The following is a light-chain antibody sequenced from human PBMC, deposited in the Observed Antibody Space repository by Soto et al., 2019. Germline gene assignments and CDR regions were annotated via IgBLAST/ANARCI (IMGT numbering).Light chain of an antibody. J-gene: IGKJ2*01. CDR1: QSVLSSSNNKNY. V-gene: IGKV4-1*01. CDR2: WAS. CDR3: QQYYGSPYT. Sequence: DIVRTQSPDSLAVSLGGRATINCKSSQSVLSSSNNKNYLAWYQQKPGQPPKLLLYWASTRASGVPDRFSGSGSGTDFTLTITSLQAEDVALYYCQQYYGSPYTFGQGTKLEI.